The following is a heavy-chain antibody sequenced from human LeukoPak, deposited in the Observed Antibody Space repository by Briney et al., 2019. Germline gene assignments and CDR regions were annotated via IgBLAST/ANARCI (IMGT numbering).Heavy chain of an antibody. CDR1: GFTFSSYE. Sequence: GGSLRLSCAASGFTFSSYEMNWVRQAPGKGLEWVSYITTSGRTIYYADSVKGRFTISRDNSKNTLYLQLTSLRAEDTAVYYCAQGFSSGWYPYWGQGSLVSVSS. CDR3: AQGFSSGWYPY. CDR2: ITTSGRTI. V-gene: IGHV3-48*03. J-gene: IGHJ4*02. D-gene: IGHD6-19*01.